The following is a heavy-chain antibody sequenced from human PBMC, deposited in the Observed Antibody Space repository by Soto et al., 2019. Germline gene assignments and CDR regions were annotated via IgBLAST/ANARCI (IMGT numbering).Heavy chain of an antibody. J-gene: IGHJ4*02. CDR2: INPNSGGT. V-gene: IGHV1-2*02. D-gene: IGHD5-12*01. CDR3: ARVYVDIVATNGTDDY. Sequence: QVQLVQSGAEVKKPGASVKVSCKASGYTFTGYYMHWVRQAPGQGLEWMGWINPNSGGTNYAQKFQGRVTMTRDTSISTAYRELSRLRSDDTAVYYCARVYVDIVATNGTDDYWGQGTLVTVSS. CDR1: GYTFTGYY.